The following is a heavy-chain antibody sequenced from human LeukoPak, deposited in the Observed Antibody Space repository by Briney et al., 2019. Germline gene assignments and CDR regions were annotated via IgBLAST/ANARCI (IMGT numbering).Heavy chain of an antibody. Sequence: GSLRLSCAASGFTFSRYSMNWVRQAPGKGLEWVSSISSGSSFMYYADSVKGRFTISRDNAKNSLYLQMNSLRAKDTAVYYCAKEAIVGATIGHLQHWGQGTLVTVSS. J-gene: IGHJ1*01. CDR1: GFTFSRYS. V-gene: IGHV3-21*01. CDR2: ISSGSSFM. D-gene: IGHD1-26*01. CDR3: AKEAIVGATIGHLQH.